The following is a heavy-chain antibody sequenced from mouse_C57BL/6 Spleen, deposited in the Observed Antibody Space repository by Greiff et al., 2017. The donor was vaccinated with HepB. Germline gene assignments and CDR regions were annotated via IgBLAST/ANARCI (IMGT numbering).Heavy chain of an antibody. CDR1: GYTFTDYE. V-gene: IGHV1-15*01. J-gene: IGHJ3*01. D-gene: IGHD1-1*01. Sequence: VQLQQSGAELVRPGASVTLSCKASGYTFTDYEMHWAKQTPVHGLEWIGAIDPETGGTAYNQKFKGKARLTADKSSSTAYMELRSLTSEDSAVYYCTNYYGSSVAWFAYWGQGTLVTVSA. CDR3: TNYYGSSVAWFAY. CDR2: IDPETGGT.